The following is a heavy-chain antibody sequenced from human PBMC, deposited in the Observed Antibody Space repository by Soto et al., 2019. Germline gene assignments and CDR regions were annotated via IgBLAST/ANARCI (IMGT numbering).Heavy chain of an antibody. Sequence: ASVKVSCKASGYTFTSYGISWVRQAPGQGLEWMGWISAYNGNTNYAQKLQGRVTMTTDTSTSTAYMELRSLRSGDTAVYYCARDWDGGSYSYFDYWGQGTLVTVSS. CDR2: ISAYNGNT. J-gene: IGHJ4*02. CDR3: ARDWDGGSYSYFDY. CDR1: GYTFTSYG. V-gene: IGHV1-18*01. D-gene: IGHD1-26*01.